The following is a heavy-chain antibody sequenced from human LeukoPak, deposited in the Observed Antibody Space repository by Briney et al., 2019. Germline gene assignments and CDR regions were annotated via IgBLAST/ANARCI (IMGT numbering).Heavy chain of an antibody. CDR2: INPSGGST. CDR1: GYTFTNYY. J-gene: IGHJ6*03. Sequence: GSVKVSCKASGYTFTNYYMHWVRQAPGQGLEWMAIINPSGGSTSYAQKFQGRVTMTRDTSTSTVYMELSSLRSEDTAVHYCAKGGPPYYYYYMDVWGKGTTVTVSS. D-gene: IGHD3-16*01. V-gene: IGHV1-46*01. CDR3: AKGGPPYYYYYMDV.